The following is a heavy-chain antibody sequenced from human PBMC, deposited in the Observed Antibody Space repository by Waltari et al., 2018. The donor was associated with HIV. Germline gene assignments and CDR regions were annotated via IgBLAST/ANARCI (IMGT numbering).Heavy chain of an antibody. V-gene: IGHV1-3*01. J-gene: IGHJ6*03. CDR2: INAGKGDT. Sequence: QVQLVQSGAEVKRAGASVRLSCKASGYTFRSHAVHWVRQAPGQSLEWMGWINAGKGDTKYSQKFQDRIIITRDTSATTAYMELSSLRFEDTAVYYCARGQGGSATYFFFYYMDVWGKGTTVSVS. D-gene: IGHD3-10*01. CDR1: GYTFRSHA. CDR3: ARGQGGSATYFFFYYMDV.